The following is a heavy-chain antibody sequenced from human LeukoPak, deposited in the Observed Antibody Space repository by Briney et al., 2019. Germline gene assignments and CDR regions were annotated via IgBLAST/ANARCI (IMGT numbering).Heavy chain of an antibody. CDR2: ISGSGGST. CDR3: LSLMASPTHFDY. V-gene: IGHV3-23*01. J-gene: IGHJ4*02. Sequence: PGGSLRLPCAASGFTFSSYAMSWVRQAPGKGLEWVSAISGSGGSTYYADSVKGRFTISRDNSKNTLYLQMNSLRAEDTAVYYCLSLMASPTHFDYWGQGTLVTVSS. CDR1: GFTFSSYA. D-gene: IGHD5-24*01.